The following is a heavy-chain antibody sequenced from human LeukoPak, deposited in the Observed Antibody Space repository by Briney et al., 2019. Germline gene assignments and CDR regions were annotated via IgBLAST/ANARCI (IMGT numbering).Heavy chain of an antibody. D-gene: IGHD3-3*01. CDR3: ARAPITIFGVVDFNWFDP. CDR2: INPNSGGT. J-gene: IGHJ5*02. Sequence: ASVKVSCKASGYTFTGYYMHWVRQAPGQGLEWMGWINPNSGGTNYAQKFQGRVTMTRDTSISTAYMELSRLRSDDTAVYYCARAPITIFGVVDFNWFDPWGQGTLLTVSS. CDR1: GYTFTGYY. V-gene: IGHV1-2*02.